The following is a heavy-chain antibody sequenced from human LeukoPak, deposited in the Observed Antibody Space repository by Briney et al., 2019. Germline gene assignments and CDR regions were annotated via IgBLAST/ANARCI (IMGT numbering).Heavy chain of an antibody. CDR3: AKGSSSGWSKFDY. CDR2: IGGSGGGT. Sequence: GGSLRLSCAASAFTFTSFAMTWVRQAPGKGLEWVSTIGGSGGGTVYANSVKGRFTISRDNSKNTLYLQMNSLRVDDTAVYYCAKGSSSGWSKFDYWGQGTLVTVSS. D-gene: IGHD6-19*01. V-gene: IGHV3-23*01. J-gene: IGHJ4*02. CDR1: AFTFTSFA.